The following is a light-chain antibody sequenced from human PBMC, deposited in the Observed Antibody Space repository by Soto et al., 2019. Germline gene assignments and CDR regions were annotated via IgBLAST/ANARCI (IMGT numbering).Light chain of an antibody. CDR1: SNAVGAYKY. J-gene: IGLJ2*01. CDR2: EVS. CDR3: SSYTSTSML. V-gene: IGLV2-14*01. Sequence: QSALTQPASVSGSPGQSITISCTGTSNAVGAYKYVSWYQQLPGKAPKLMIYEVSNRPSGVSNRFSGSKSGNTASLTISGLQAEDEADYYCSSYTSTSMLVGGGTKLTGL.